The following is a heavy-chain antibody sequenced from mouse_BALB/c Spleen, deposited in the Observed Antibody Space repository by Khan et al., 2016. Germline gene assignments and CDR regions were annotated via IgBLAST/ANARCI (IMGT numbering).Heavy chain of an antibody. V-gene: IGHV3-2*02. J-gene: IGHJ4*01. CDR1: GYSITSDYA. CDR2: ISYSGST. CDR3: ARRWSYAMDY. Sequence: EVQLQESGPGLAKPSQSLSLTCTVTGYSITSDYAWNWIRQFPGNKLEWMGYISYSGSTSYNPSLKSRISITRDTSKNQFFLQLNSVTTEDTATYYCARRWSYAMDYWGQGTSVTVSS.